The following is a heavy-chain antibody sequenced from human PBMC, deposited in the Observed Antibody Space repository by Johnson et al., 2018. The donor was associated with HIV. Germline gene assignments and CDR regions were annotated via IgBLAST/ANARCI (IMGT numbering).Heavy chain of an antibody. CDR3: ATEAGIELWLIDAFDL. Sequence: QMQLVESGGGVVQPGRSLRLSCAASGFTFSSYAMHWVRQAPGKGLEWVAVISYDGSNKYYADSVKGRFTISRDNSKNTLYLQMNSLKTEDTAVYYCATEAGIELWLIDAFDLWGQGTMVTVSS. D-gene: IGHD5-18*01. J-gene: IGHJ3*01. CDR2: ISYDGSNK. CDR1: GFTFSSYA. V-gene: IGHV3-30-3*01.